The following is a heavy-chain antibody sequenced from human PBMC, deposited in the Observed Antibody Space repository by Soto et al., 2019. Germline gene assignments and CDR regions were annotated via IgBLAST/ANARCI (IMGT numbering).Heavy chain of an antibody. V-gene: IGHV3-11*06. J-gene: IGHJ4*02. CDR1: VFTCSDYY. CDR2: ISSSSSYT. D-gene: IGHD2-15*01. Sequence: PWWSLRLSCSASVFTCSDYYMSWIRQAPGKGLEWVSYISSSSSYTNYADSVKGRFTISRDNAKNSLYLQMNSLRAEDTAVYYCARVPTRYCSGGSCSYWGQGTLVTVSS. CDR3: ARVPTRYCSGGSCSY.